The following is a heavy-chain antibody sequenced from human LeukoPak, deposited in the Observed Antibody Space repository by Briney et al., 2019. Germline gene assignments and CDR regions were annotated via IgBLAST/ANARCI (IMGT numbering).Heavy chain of an antibody. V-gene: IGHV3-7*03. CDR1: GFIFSNYW. Sequence: PGGSLRLSCAASGFIFSNYWMSWVRQAPGKGLEWVANINQDGSEKYYVDSVKGRSTISRDNAKNSLYLQMNSLRAEDTAVYYCARRVLDCSGGTCYFFDYWGQGTLVTVSS. CDR2: INQDGSEK. CDR3: ARRVLDCSGGTCYFFDY. J-gene: IGHJ4*02. D-gene: IGHD2-15*01.